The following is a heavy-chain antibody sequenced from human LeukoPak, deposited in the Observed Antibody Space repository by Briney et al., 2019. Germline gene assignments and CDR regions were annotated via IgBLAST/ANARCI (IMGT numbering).Heavy chain of an antibody. CDR1: GFTFSSYW. V-gene: IGHV3-7*03. CDR3: ARGGGLDV. J-gene: IGHJ6*02. D-gene: IGHD3-16*01. CDR2: INHNGNVN. Sequence: PGGSLRLSCAASGFTFSSYWMNWARQAPGKGLEWVASINHNGNVNYYVDSVKGRFTISRDNAMNSLYLQMSNLRAEDTAVCFCARGGGLDVWGQGATVTVSS.